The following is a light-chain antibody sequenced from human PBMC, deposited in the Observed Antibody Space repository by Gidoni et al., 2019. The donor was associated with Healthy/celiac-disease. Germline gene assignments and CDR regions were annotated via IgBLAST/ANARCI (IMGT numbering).Light chain of an antibody. CDR1: QSVSSSY. V-gene: IGKV3-20*01. CDR2: GAS. CDR3: QQYGSSLMYT. Sequence: EIVLTQPPDTLSLSPGERATLSCRASQSVSSSYLAWYQQKPGQAPRLLIYGASSRATGIPDRFSGSGSGTDFTLTISRLEPEDFAVYYCQQYGSSLMYTFGQGTKLEIK. J-gene: IGKJ2*01.